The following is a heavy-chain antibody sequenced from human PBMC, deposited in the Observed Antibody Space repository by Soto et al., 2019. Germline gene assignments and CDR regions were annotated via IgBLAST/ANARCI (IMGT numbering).Heavy chain of an antibody. CDR2: IYPGDSDT. CDR3: GSRDQVGVYSY. Sequence: PGESLKISCKGSGYSLTSYWIGWVRQMPGKGLEWMGIIYPGDSDTRYSPSFQGQVTISADKSISTAYLQWNSLKASDTAMYYFGSRDQVGVYSYWGQRYLVPVSS. V-gene: IGHV5-51*01. J-gene: IGHJ4*02. CDR1: GYSLTSYW. D-gene: IGHD2-21*01.